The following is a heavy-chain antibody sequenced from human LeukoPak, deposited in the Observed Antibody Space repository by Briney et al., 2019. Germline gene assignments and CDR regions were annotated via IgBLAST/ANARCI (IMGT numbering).Heavy chain of an antibody. Sequence: ASVKVSCKASGYTFNSNAMHWVRQAPGQGLEWMGWINTNTGNPTYAQGFTGRFVFSLDTSVSTAYLQISSLKAEDTAVYYCARIDYYDRSGSLDYWGQGTLVTVSS. CDR1: GYTFNSNA. J-gene: IGHJ4*02. V-gene: IGHV7-4-1*02. CDR3: ARIDYYDRSGSLDY. D-gene: IGHD3-22*01. CDR2: INTNTGNP.